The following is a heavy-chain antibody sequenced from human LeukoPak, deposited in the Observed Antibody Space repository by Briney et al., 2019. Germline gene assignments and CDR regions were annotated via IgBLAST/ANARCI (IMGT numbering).Heavy chain of an antibody. J-gene: IGHJ4*02. Sequence: SGPALVKPTRSLTLTCTFSGFSLSTARMRVSWIRQRPGKALEWLARIDWDDDKFYKTSLKTRLTISKDTSKNQVILIMTNMDPVDTATYYCARTISVTDYFDYWGPGTLVTVSS. V-gene: IGHV2-70*04. CDR3: ARTISVTDYFDY. CDR1: GFSLSTARMR. CDR2: IDWDDDK. D-gene: IGHD2-2*02.